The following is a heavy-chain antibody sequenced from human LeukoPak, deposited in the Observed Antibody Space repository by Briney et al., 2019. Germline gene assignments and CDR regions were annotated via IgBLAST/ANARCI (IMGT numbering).Heavy chain of an antibody. CDR2: IKQDGIEK. J-gene: IGHJ4*02. Sequence: EGSLRLSCAASGFTFSSYWMSWVRQAPGKGLEWMANIKQDGIEKYYVDSVKGRFTISRDNAKNSLYLQMNSLRAEDTAVYYCARARRYCTNGVCPYYFDYWGQGTLVTVSS. CDR1: GFTFSSYW. D-gene: IGHD2-8*01. CDR3: ARARRYCTNGVCPYYFDY. V-gene: IGHV3-7*01.